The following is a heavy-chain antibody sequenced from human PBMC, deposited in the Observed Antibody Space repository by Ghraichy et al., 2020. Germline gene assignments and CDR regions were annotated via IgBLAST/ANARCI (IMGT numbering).Heavy chain of an antibody. D-gene: IGHD3/OR15-3a*01. CDR2: ISPAGNII. J-gene: IGHJ4*02. CDR3: ARGEFGLGD. Sequence: GGSLRLSCAASGFTVTDYWMYWVRHVPGKGLLWVSHISPAGNIINYERSLTGRFTISRDIANNTVFLQMNSLRADDTAIYYCARGEFGLGDSGQGTLVTVSS. CDR1: GFTVTDYW. V-gene: IGHV3-74*01.